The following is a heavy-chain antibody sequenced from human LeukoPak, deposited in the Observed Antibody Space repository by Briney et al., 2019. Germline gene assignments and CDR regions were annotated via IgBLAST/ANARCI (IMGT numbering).Heavy chain of an antibody. CDR3: AGVKVAGTRSFDY. D-gene: IGHD6-19*01. V-gene: IGHV3-7*01. CDR1: GFTFSNYW. CDR2: IKQDGSEK. J-gene: IGHJ4*02. Sequence: PGGSLRLSCAASGFTFSNYWMNWVRQAPGKGLEWVAKIKQDGSEKYYVDSVKGRFTISRDNAKNSLYLQMNYLRAEDTAVYYCAGVKVAGTRSFDYWGQGTLATVSS.